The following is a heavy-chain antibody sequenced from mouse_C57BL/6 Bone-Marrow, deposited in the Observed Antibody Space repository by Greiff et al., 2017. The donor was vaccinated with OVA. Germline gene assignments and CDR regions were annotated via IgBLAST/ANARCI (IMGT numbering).Heavy chain of an antibody. CDR2: ISDGGSYT. J-gene: IGHJ3*01. CDR1: GFTFSSYA. Sequence: EVMLVESGGGLVKPGGSLKLSCAASGFTFSSYAMSWVRQTPEKRLEWVATISDGGSYTYYPDNVKGRFTISRDNAKNNLYLQMSQLKSEDTAMYYCARDPYYDGSSYAWFADWGQGTLVTVSA. CDR3: ARDPYYDGSSYAWFAD. D-gene: IGHD1-1*01. V-gene: IGHV5-4*01.